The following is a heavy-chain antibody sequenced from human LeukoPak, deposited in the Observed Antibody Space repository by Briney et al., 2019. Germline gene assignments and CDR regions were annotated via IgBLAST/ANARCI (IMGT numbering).Heavy chain of an antibody. Sequence: SETLSLTCTVSGASISSYYWSWIRQPPGKGLGWIGYIYYSGSTTYNPSLKSRVTISVDTSKNQFSLKLSSVPAADTAVYYCARERQELVYDSSGYYYAGWFDPWGQGTLVTVSS. CDR2: IYYSGST. CDR1: GASISSYY. J-gene: IGHJ5*02. V-gene: IGHV4-59*01. D-gene: IGHD3-22*01. CDR3: ARERQELVYDSSGYYYAGWFDP.